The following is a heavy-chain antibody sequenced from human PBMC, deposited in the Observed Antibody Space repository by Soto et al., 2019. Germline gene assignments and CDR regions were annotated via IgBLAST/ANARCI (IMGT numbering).Heavy chain of an antibody. CDR2: IHLSGST. V-gene: IGHV4-31*03. J-gene: IGHJ5*02. CDR3: ARDQGGYNGRNWFEP. CDR1: GGSISSGGYY. D-gene: IGHD5-12*01. Sequence: QVQLQESGPGLVKPSQTLSLTCTVSGGSISSGGYYWNWIRQHPGKGLEWIGYIHLSGSTYYNPSLKSRVTLSVDTSKNQFSLKLNSVTAADTAVYYCARDQGGYNGRNWFEPWGQGTLVIVSS.